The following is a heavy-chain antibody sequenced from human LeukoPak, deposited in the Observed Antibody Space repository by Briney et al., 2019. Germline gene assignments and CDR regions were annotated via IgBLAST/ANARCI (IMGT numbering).Heavy chain of an antibody. CDR3: ARGAGLFDY. CDR2: IYCDGVT. CDR1: GGSISTYY. J-gene: IGHJ4*02. Sequence: PSETLSLTCTVSGGSISTYYWTWIRQPPGKGLEWIGYIYCDGVTNYNPSLKSRVTISVDTSKNQFSLKLSSVTAADTAVYYCARGAGLFDYWGQGTLVTVSS. V-gene: IGHV4-59*01.